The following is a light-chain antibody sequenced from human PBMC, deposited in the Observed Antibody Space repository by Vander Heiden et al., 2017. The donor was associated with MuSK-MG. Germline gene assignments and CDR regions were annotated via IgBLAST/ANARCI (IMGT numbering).Light chain of an antibody. J-gene: IGKJ1*01. Sequence: EIVLTQSPGTLSLSPGERAALSCRASQDVGAYLSWYQQKPGQAPRLLIYGASSRATGIPDRFSGSGSGTDFTLTITRLEPEDFAMYYCRQDGWSPRTFGQGTKVEIK. V-gene: IGKV3-20*01. CDR2: GAS. CDR3: RQDGWSPRT. CDR1: QDVGAY.